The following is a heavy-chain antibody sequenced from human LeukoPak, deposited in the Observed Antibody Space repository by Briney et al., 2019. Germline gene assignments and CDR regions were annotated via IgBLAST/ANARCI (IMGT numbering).Heavy chain of an antibody. CDR3: ASAYDSSGHDAFDI. J-gene: IGHJ3*02. V-gene: IGHV3-53*01. D-gene: IGHD3-22*01. CDR2: IYSGGST. Sequence: GGSLRLSCTASGFTLSTYWMHWVRQAPGKGLEWVSVIYSGGSTYYADSVKGRFTISRDNSKNTLYLQMNSLRAEDTAVYYCASAYDSSGHDAFDIWGQGTMVTVSS. CDR1: GFTLSTYW.